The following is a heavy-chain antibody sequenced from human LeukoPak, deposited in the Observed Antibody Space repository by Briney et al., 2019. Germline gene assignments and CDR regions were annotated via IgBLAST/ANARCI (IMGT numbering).Heavy chain of an antibody. CDR1: GDSVSSNSAA. J-gene: IGHJ1*01. Sequence: SQTLSLTCAISGDSVSSNSAAWNWIRQSPSRGLEWLGRTYYRSKWYNDYAVSVKSRITINPDTSKNQFSLQLNSVTPEDTAVYHCARDLVDCSGGSCYSSYFQHWGQGTLVTVSS. D-gene: IGHD2-15*01. CDR2: TYYRSKWYN. CDR3: ARDLVDCSGGSCYSSYFQH. V-gene: IGHV6-1*01.